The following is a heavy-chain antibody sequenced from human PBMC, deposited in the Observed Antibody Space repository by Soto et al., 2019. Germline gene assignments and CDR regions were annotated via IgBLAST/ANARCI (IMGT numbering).Heavy chain of an antibody. CDR3: ARGRGGVGPADDEYNWFDP. V-gene: IGHV1-69*12. CDR2: IIPIFGTA. D-gene: IGHD2-2*01. J-gene: IGHJ5*02. Sequence: QVQLVQSGAEVKKPGSSVKVSCKASGGTFSSYAISWVRQAPGQGLEWMGGIIPIFGTANYAQKFQGRVTITADESTSTAYMELSSLRSEDTAVYYCARGRGGVGPADDEYNWFDPWGQGTLVTVSS. CDR1: GGTFSSYA.